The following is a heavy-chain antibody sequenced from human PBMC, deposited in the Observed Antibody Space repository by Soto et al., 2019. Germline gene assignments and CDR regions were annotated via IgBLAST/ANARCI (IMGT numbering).Heavy chain of an antibody. J-gene: IGHJ4*02. Sequence: GGSLRLSCAASGFTFSSYGMHWVRQAPGKGLEWVAVISYDGSNKYYADSVKGRFTISRDNSKNTLYLQMNSLRAEDTAVYYCALSPTLSILSLAFDYWGQGTLVTVSS. V-gene: IGHV3-30*03. D-gene: IGHD2-2*01. CDR2: ISYDGSNK. CDR3: ALSPTLSILSLAFDY. CDR1: GFTFSSYG.